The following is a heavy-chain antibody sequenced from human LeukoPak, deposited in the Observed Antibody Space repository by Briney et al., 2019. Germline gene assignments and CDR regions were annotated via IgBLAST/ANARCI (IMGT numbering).Heavy chain of an antibody. CDR3: ARLSGIYSGSYSVYYAFDI. CDR1: GGSFSGYY. Sequence: SETLSLTCAVYGGSFSGYYWSWIRQPPGKGLEWIGEIYHSGSTNYNPSLKSRVTISVDTSKNQFSLKLSSVTAADTAVYYCARLSGIYSGSYSVYYAFDIWGQGTMVTVSS. V-gene: IGHV4-34*01. CDR2: IYHSGST. D-gene: IGHD1-26*01. J-gene: IGHJ3*02.